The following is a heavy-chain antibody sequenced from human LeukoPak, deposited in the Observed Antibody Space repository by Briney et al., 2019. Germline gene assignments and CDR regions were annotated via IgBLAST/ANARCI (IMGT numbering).Heavy chain of an antibody. CDR3: AKVHSRSWPYNHYGMDV. D-gene: IGHD6-13*01. V-gene: IGHV3-23*01. Sequence: GGSLSLSCAASGFAFSTYAMGWVRQAPGKGLECVSIISGSGGSTYYAESVKGRFTISRDSSKDTLYLQVHSLRAEATAVYYCAKVHSRSWPYNHYGMDVWGQGTTVTVSS. CDR2: ISGSGGST. J-gene: IGHJ6*02. CDR1: GFAFSTYA.